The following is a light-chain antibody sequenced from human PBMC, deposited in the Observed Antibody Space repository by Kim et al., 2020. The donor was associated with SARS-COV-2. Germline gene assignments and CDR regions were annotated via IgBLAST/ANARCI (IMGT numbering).Light chain of an antibody. Sequence: ALGQKVSITCQGDSLRSYYATWYQQKPGQAPILVIYGKNNRPSGIPARFSGSSSGNTASLTITGTQAGDEADYYCNSRDSNDNVVFGGGTQLTVL. J-gene: IGLJ2*01. CDR3: NSRDSNDNVV. CDR1: SLRSYY. CDR2: GKN. V-gene: IGLV3-19*01.